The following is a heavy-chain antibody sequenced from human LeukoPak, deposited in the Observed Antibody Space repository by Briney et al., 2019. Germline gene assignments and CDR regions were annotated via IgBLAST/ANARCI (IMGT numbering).Heavy chain of an antibody. D-gene: IGHD2-8*02. CDR3: AKNRGHCVDGVCHNYYYMDV. J-gene: IGHJ6*03. Sequence: GGSLRLSCAASGFTFSSYAMTWVRQAPGKGLEWVSTVSGSAGRTDYADSVKGRFTISRDNLKNTLYLQMNGLRAEDAAVYYCAKNRGHCVDGVCHNYYYMDVWGRGTTVTVSS. CDR2: VSGSAGRT. V-gene: IGHV3-23*01. CDR1: GFTFSSYA.